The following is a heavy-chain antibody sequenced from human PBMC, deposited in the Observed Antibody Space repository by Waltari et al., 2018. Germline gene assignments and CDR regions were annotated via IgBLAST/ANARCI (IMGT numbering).Heavy chain of an antibody. Sequence: QVQLQQWGAGLLKPSETLSPTCAVYGASLSGYSWSWIRQPPGRGLEWIGEIDQSGTTNYNPSLKSRVTMSVDTSKSQFSLRLSSVTAADTAVYYCARSIPRSDFWGQGALVTVSS. V-gene: IGHV4-34*02. CDR1: GASLSGYS. CDR3: ARSIPRSDF. J-gene: IGHJ4*02. CDR2: IDQSGTT. D-gene: IGHD2-21*01.